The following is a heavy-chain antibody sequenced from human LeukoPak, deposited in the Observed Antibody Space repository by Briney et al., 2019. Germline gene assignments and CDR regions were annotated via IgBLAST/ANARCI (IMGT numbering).Heavy chain of an antibody. CDR3: ARRLILWGWFDP. CDR2: INHSGST. D-gene: IGHD3-10*01. V-gene: IGHV4-34*01. CDR1: GGSFSGYY. J-gene: IGHJ5*02. Sequence: SETLSLTCAVYGGSFSGYYWSWIRQPPGKGLEWLGEINHSGSTNYNPSLKSRVTISVDTSKNQFSLKLSSVTAADTAVYYCARRLILWGWFDPWGQGTLVTVSS.